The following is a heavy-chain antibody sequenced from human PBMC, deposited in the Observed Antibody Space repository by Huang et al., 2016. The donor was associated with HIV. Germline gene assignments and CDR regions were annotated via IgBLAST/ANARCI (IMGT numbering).Heavy chain of an antibody. J-gene: IGHJ4*02. D-gene: IGHD2-21*02. CDR1: RFTFGTYA. CDR2: IRGSGDKT. V-gene: IGHV3-23*01. CDR3: AKVPTVVTFH. Sequence: DVQLLESGGDFVQPGGSLRLSCAASRFTFGTYAMSWVRRAPGKGLGWVSAIRGSGDKTYYADSVKGRFTISRDNSKNTLFLQMNSLRAEDTAVYYCAKVPTVVTFHWGQGTLVTVSS.